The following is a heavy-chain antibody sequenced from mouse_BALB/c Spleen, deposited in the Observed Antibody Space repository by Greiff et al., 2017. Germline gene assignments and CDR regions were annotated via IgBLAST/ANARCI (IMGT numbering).Heavy chain of an antibody. CDR3: ARDRYYGNWCAY. CDR2: INSNGGST. Sequence: EVMLVESGGGLVQPGGSLKLSCAASGFTFSSYGMSWVRQTPDKRLELVATINSNGGSTYYPDSVKGRFTISSYNAKNTLYLQMSSLKSEDTAMYYCARDRYYGNWCAYWGQGTLVTVSA. D-gene: IGHD2-1*01. V-gene: IGHV5-6-3*01. J-gene: IGHJ3*01. CDR1: GFTFSSYG.